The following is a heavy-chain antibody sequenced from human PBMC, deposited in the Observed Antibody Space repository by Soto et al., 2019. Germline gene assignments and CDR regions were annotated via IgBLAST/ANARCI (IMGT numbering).Heavy chain of an antibody. D-gene: IGHD5-12*01. CDR1: GGSISSGGYS. V-gene: IGHV4-30-2*01. CDR2: IYHSGST. Sequence: SDTLSLTCAVSGGSISSGGYSWSWIRQPPGKGLEWIGYIYHSGSTYYNPSLKSRVTISVDRSKNQFSLKLSSVTAADTAVYYCAGSLRGSGYDLIDYWGQGTLVTAPQ. J-gene: IGHJ4*02. CDR3: AGSLRGSGYDLIDY.